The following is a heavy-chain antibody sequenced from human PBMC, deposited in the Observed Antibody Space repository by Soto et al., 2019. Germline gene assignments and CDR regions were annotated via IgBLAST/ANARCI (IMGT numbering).Heavy chain of an antibody. CDR2: LPERGSSP. J-gene: IGHJ6*02. Sequence: PGGSLSLSCAAPGFTFIKYAMSWVRQAPGKGLEWISALPERGSSPYYADSAKGRFTISRDNSKNTLYLQMNSLRAEDTAVYYCAKMTSGSYGPNYGMDVWGQGTTVTVSS. CDR1: GFTFIKYA. D-gene: IGHD5-18*01. CDR3: AKMTSGSYGPNYGMDV. V-gene: IGHV3-23*01.